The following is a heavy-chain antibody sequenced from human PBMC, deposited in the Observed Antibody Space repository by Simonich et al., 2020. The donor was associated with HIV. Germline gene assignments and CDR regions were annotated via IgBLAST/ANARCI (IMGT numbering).Heavy chain of an antibody. V-gene: IGHV3-21*01. CDR2: ISSSKNYI. CDR3: ARGRYYYDSIGSRRNHHYYYMDV. Sequence: GGGLVKPGGSLRLSCAASGFIFSSYSMKWVRQAPGKGLEWVSFISSSKNYIYYADSVKGRFTISRDNAKDPLYLQMNSLRAEDTAVYYCARGRYYYDSIGSRRNHHYYYMDVWGKGTTVTVSS. J-gene: IGHJ6*03. D-gene: IGHD3-22*01. CDR1: GFIFSSYS.